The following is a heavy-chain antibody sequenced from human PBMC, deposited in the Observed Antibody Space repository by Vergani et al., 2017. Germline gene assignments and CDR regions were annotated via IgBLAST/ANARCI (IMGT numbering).Heavy chain of an antibody. J-gene: IGHJ4*02. CDR1: GYTFTSYG. Sequence: QVPLVQSGAEVKKPGASVKVSCKASGYTFTSYGISWVRQAPGQGLEWMGWISAYNGNTNYAQKLQGRVTMTTDTSTSTAYMELRSLRSADTAVYYCARDHASIEGGEQWLVQELDYWGQGTLVTVSS. CDR2: ISAYNGNT. V-gene: IGHV1-18*01. CDR3: ARDHASIEGGEQWLVQELDY. D-gene: IGHD6-19*01.